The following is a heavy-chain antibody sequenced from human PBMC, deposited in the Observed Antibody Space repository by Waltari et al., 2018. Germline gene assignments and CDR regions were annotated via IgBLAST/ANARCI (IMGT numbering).Heavy chain of an antibody. CDR1: GYTFTGYY. J-gene: IGHJ5*02. Sequence: QVQLVQSGAEVKKPGASVKVSCKASGYTFTGYYMHWVRQAPGQGLEWMGGIDPNSGGTNDAQRFQGRFTMTRDTSISTAYMELSRLRSDDTAVYYCARYGLRGGWFDPWGQGTLVTVSS. V-gene: IGHV1-2*02. CDR3: ARYGLRGGWFDP. CDR2: IDPNSGGT. D-gene: IGHD3-10*01.